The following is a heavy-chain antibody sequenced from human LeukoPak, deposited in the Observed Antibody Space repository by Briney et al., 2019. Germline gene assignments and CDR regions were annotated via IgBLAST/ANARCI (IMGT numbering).Heavy chain of an antibody. CDR1: GFTFSDYY. CDR3: ARETGWLFDY. J-gene: IGHJ4*02. V-gene: IGHV3-11*04. D-gene: IGHD5-12*01. Sequence: PGGSLRLSCAASGFTFSDYYMSWIRQAPGKGLEWVSYISSSGSTIYYADSVRGRFTISRDNAKNLLFLQVNSLRVEDTAVYYCARETGWLFDYWGQGTLVTVSS. CDR2: ISSSGSTI.